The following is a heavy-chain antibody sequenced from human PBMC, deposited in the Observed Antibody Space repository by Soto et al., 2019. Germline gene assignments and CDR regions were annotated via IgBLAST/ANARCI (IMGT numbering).Heavy chain of an antibody. CDR1: GFTFSSYS. CDR3: ARSSGGSGKLWNYYGMDV. J-gene: IGHJ6*02. D-gene: IGHD3-10*01. Sequence: GGSLRLSCAASGFTFSSYSMNWVRKAPGKGLEWVSSISSSSSYIYYADSVKGRFTISRDNAKNSLYLQMNSVRAEDTAVYYCARSSGGSGKLWNYYGMDVWGQGPTVTVS. V-gene: IGHV3-21*01. CDR2: ISSSSSYI.